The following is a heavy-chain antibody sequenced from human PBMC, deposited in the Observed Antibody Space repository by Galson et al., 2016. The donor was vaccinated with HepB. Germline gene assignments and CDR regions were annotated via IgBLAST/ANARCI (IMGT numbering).Heavy chain of an antibody. CDR3: ARVVGTYGSGSYYNVADY. CDR1: GFTFSSYA. J-gene: IGHJ4*02. CDR2: ISYDGSNK. D-gene: IGHD3-10*01. Sequence: SLRLSCAASGFTFSSYAMYWVRQAPGKGLEWVAVISYDGSNKYYADSVKGRFTISRDNSKNTLYLQMNSLRTEDTAVYYCARVVGTYGSGSYYNVADYWGQGTLVTVSS. V-gene: IGHV3-30*04.